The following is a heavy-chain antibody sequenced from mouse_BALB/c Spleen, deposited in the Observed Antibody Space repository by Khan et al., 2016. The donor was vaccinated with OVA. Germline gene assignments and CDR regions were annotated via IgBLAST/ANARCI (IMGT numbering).Heavy chain of an antibody. CDR3: ASHYGSYIDY. Sequence: QVQLKQSGAELARPGASVKLSCKASGYTFTRYWIQWVKERPGQGLEWIGAIYPGDGDTRYTQKFKGKATMTADKSSSTAYMQLSSLASEDSAVYYCASHYGSYIDYWGQGTTRTVSS. D-gene: IGHD2-1*01. CDR2: IYPGDGDT. CDR1: GYTFTRYW. V-gene: IGHV1-87*01. J-gene: IGHJ2*01.